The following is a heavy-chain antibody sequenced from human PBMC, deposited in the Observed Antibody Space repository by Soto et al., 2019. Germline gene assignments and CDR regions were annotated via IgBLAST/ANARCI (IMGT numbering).Heavy chain of an antibody. J-gene: IGHJ4*02. Sequence: ASVKVSCTVSGYTLTELSMHWVRQAPGKGREWMGGFDPEDGETIYAQKFQGRVTMTEDTSTDTAYMELSSLRSEDTAVYYCATDRKLKYYDILTGDWTRRGMKHFDDWGQGNLVTVSA. D-gene: IGHD3-9*01. CDR1: GYTLTELS. CDR2: FDPEDGET. CDR3: ATDRKLKYYDILTGDWTRRGMKHFDD. V-gene: IGHV1-24*01.